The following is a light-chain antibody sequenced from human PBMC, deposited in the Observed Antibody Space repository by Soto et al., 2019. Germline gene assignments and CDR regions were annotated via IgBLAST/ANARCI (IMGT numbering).Light chain of an antibody. V-gene: IGKV1-33*01. CDR3: QHYDDLPWA. J-gene: IGKJ1*01. CDR2: AAS. Sequence: DIQMTQSPSSLSASVGDRVTITCRASKAIKNYLNWYQQKPGKAPKLLIYAASILETGVPSRFSGSGSGTDFTFTISSLQPEDIATYYCQHYDDLPWAFGQGTKVAIK. CDR1: KAIKNY.